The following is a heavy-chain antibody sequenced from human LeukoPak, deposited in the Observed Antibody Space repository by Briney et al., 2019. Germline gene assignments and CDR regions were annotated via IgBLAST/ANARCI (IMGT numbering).Heavy chain of an antibody. CDR2: IKQDGSEK. V-gene: IGHV3-7*01. CDR3: ARERITGYYYYMDV. Sequence: SGGSLRLSCAASGFTFSSYWMSWVRQAPGKGLEWVANIKQDGSEKYYVDSVKGRFTISRDNAKNSLYLRMNSLRAEDTAVYYCARERITGYYYYMDVWGKGTTVTVSS. CDR1: GFTFSSYW. D-gene: IGHD3-16*01. J-gene: IGHJ6*03.